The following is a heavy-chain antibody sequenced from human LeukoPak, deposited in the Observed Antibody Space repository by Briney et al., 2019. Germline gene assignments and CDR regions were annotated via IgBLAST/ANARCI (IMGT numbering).Heavy chain of an antibody. Sequence: ASVKVSCKASGYTFTGYYMHWVRQAPGQGLEWRGWINPKHGGTHYAQKFQDRVSMIRDTSISTAYMELSRLKSDDTAVYYCARPEGGYYTDFHSWGQGTLVTVSS. CDR1: GYTFTGYY. CDR2: INPKHGGT. CDR3: ARPEGGYYTDFHS. D-gene: IGHD3-3*01. V-gene: IGHV1-2*02. J-gene: IGHJ4*02.